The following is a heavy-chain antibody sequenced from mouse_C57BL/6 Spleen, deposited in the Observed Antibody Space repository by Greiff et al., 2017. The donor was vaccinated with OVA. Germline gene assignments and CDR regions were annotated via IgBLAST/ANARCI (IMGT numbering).Heavy chain of an antibody. V-gene: IGHV5-4*01. D-gene: IGHD2-1*01. Sequence: EVKLVESGGGLVKPGGSLKLSCAASGFTFSSYAMSWVRQTPEKRLEWVATISDGGSYTYYPDNVKGRFTISRDNAKNNLYLQMSHLKSEDTAMYYCEREPGGGNSFYAMDYWGQGTSVTVSS. J-gene: IGHJ4*01. CDR1: GFTFSSYA. CDR3: EREPGGGNSFYAMDY. CDR2: ISDGGSYT.